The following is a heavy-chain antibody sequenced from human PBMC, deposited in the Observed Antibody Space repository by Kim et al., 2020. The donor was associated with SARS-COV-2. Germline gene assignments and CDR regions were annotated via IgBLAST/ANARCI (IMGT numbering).Heavy chain of an antibody. CDR3: AKVLGDYLEWLFPLDY. CDR2: ISGSGGST. D-gene: IGHD3-3*01. CDR1: GFTFSSYA. Sequence: GGSLRLSCAASGFTFSSYAMSWVRQAPGKGLEWVSAISGSGGSTYYADSVKGRFTISRDNSKNTLYLQMNSLRAEDTAVYYCAKVLGDYLEWLFPLDYWGQGTLVTVSS. V-gene: IGHV3-23*01. J-gene: IGHJ4*02.